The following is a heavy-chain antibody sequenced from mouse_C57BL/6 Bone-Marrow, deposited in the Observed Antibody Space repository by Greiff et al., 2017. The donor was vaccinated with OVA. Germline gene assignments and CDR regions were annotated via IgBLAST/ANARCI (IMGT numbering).Heavy chain of an antibody. CDR2: IYPRSGNT. Sequence: VNVVESGAELARPGASVKLSCKASGYTFTSYGISWVKQRTGQGLEWIGEIYPRSGNTYYNEKFKGKATLTADKSSSTAYMELRSLTSEDPAVYFCARGYYGSSYEYFDVWGTGTTVTVSS. J-gene: IGHJ1*03. D-gene: IGHD1-1*01. CDR3: ARGYYGSSYEYFDV. V-gene: IGHV1-81*01. CDR1: GYTFTSYG.